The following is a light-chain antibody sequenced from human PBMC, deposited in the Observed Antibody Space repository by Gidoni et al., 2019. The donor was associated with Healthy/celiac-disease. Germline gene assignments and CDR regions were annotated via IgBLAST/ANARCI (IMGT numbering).Light chain of an antibody. CDR2: LGS. J-gene: IGKJ4*01. Sequence: DIVMTQSPLSLPVTPGEPASISCRSSQSLLHSNGYNYLDWYLQKPGQSPQLLIYLGSNRASGVPDRFSGSGSGTDFTLKISRVEAEDVGVYYCMQALQTPLTFXGXTKMEIK. V-gene: IGKV2-28*01. CDR3: MQALQTPLT. CDR1: QSLLHSNGYNY.